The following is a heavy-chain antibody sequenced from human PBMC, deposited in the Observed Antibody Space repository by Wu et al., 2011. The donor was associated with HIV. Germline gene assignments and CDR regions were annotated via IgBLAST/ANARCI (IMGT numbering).Heavy chain of an antibody. V-gene: IGHV1-2*02. Sequence: QVQLGQSGAEVKKPGASVKVSCKASGYTFSDYYMYWVRQAPGQGLEWVGWINPNTGGTNYAQKFQGRVTMTGDTSTNTAFMEVSRLRFDDTAVFFCARQADVGVAGNWFDSWGQGTLVTVSS. D-gene: IGHD6-19*01. CDR3: ARQADVGVAGNWFDS. J-gene: IGHJ5*01. CDR1: GYTFSDYY. CDR2: INPNTGGT.